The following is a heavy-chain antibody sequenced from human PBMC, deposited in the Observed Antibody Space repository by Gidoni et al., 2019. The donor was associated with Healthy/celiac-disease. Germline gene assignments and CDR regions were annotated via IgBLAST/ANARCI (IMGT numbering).Heavy chain of an antibody. CDR1: GGSISSYY. Sequence: QVQLQESGPGLVKPSATLSLTCTVSGGSISSYYWSWIRQPPGKGLEWSGYIYYSGSNNYNPSLKSRVNISVDTSKNQFSLKLSYVTAADTAVYDWARHVGYSSGWYEDVDIWGQGTMVTVSS. V-gene: IGHV4-59*08. J-gene: IGHJ3*02. CDR2: IYYSGSN. CDR3: ARHVGYSSGWYEDVDI. D-gene: IGHD6-19*01.